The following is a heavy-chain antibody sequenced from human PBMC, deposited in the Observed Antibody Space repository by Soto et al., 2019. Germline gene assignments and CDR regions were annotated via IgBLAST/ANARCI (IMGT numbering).Heavy chain of an antibody. J-gene: IGHJ4*02. CDR1: GYRFTTYQ. CDR3: ARGDSNGWYFDY. V-gene: IGHV1-46*01. Sequence: QVQLVQSGAEVKQPGASVKVSCKASGYRFTTYQMHWVRQAPGQGLEWMGTINPSGGSTSYAQRFQGRVTMTRDTSTSTVYMQLSSLRSEDTALYYCARGDSNGWYFDYLGQGTLVTVSS. CDR2: INPSGGST. D-gene: IGHD6-19*01.